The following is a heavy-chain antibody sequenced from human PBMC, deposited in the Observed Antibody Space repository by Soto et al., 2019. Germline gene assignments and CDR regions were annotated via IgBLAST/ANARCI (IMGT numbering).Heavy chain of an antibody. CDR3: ASDKAMALPDA. CDR2: ISAYNGNT. D-gene: IGHD5-18*01. J-gene: IGHJ4*02. V-gene: IGHV1-18*01. Sequence: QVQLVQSGVEVKKPGASVKVSCKASGYTFTSYGISLVRQAPGQGLEGMGWISAYNGNTKYAQKLQGRVTMTTDTSTSNAYMELRSLRPDDTAVYYSASDKAMALPDAWGQGTLVTVSS. CDR1: GYTFTSYG.